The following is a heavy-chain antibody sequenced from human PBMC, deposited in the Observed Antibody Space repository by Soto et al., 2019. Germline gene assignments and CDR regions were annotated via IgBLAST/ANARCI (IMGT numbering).Heavy chain of an antibody. J-gene: IGHJ6*02. Sequence: SETLSLTCAVSGGSISSGGYSWSWIRQPPGKGLEWIGYIYHSGSTYYNPSLKSRVTISVDRSKNQFSLKLSSVTAADTAVYYCARDHYDFWSGSGMDVWGQGTTVTVSS. CDR3: ARDHYDFWSGSGMDV. CDR2: IYHSGST. D-gene: IGHD3-3*01. CDR1: GGSISSGGYS. V-gene: IGHV4-30-2*01.